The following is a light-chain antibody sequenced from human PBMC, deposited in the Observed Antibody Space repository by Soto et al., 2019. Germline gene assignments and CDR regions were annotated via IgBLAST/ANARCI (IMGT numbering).Light chain of an antibody. V-gene: IGKV1-6*01. Sequence: AIQMTQFPSSLSASVGDRVTITCRASQGIRNELGWYQQKPGKAPKLLIYAASSLQSGVPSRFRGSGSGTNFSLPISSLQPEDFATYYCLQDFNYPWTFGQGTKVDIK. CDR1: QGIRNE. J-gene: IGKJ1*01. CDR3: LQDFNYPWT. CDR2: AAS.